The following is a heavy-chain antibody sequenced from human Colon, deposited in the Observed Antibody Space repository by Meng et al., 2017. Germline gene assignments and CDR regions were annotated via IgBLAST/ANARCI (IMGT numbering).Heavy chain of an antibody. CDR3: ARNGFYSLGY. J-gene: IGHJ4*02. CDR1: GDSITYDNW. V-gene: IGHV4-4*02. Sequence: QVVLPAAGPGLVKPSVTLSLTCAVSGDSITYDNWWSWLSQPPGKGLEWIGEIHHGRGTNYNPALRSRVTFSLDKSRNQLSLTLTSVTVEDTAVYYCARNGFYSLGYWGPGALVTVSS. CDR2: IHHGRGT. D-gene: IGHD3-22*01.